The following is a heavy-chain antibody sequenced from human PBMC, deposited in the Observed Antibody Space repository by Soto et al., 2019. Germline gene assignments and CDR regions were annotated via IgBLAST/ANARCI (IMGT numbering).Heavy chain of an antibody. CDR3: AGLGYCTNPNCQPPYSYYYYMDV. J-gene: IGHJ6*03. CDR2: IYYSGST. CDR1: GDSVNTKNYY. V-gene: IGHV4-39*01. D-gene: IGHD2-8*01. Sequence: SETLSLTCTVSGDSVNTKNYYWAWIRQPPGKGLEWIGSIYYSGSTHYNPSLMSRVTMSGDTSQNQFSLRLTSVTAADTAVYFCAGLGYCTNPNCQPPYSYYYYMDVWGEGTTVTVSS.